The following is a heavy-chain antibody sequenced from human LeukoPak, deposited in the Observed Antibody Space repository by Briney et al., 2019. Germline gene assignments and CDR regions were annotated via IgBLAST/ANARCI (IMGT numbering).Heavy chain of an antibody. CDR1: GGTFSSYA. CDR3: ARAYYYGSGSYYTGRLDY. CDR2: IIPIFGTA. Sequence: SVKVSCKASGGTFSSYAISWVRQAPGQGLEWMGGIIPIFGTANYAQKFQGRVTITADESTSTAYMELSSLRSEDTAVHYCARAYYYGSGSYYTGRLDYWGQGTLVTVSS. D-gene: IGHD3-10*01. J-gene: IGHJ4*02. V-gene: IGHV1-69*13.